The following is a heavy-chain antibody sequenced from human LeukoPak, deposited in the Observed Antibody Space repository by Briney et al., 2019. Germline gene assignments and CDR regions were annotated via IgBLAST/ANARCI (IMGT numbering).Heavy chain of an antibody. Sequence: GGSLRLSCAASGFTFSSYAMSWVRQAPGKGLEWVSAISGSGGSTYYADSVKGRFTISRDNSKNTLYLQMNSLRAEDTAVYYCAKDGKITMVRGVKEDFDYWGQGTLVTVSS. D-gene: IGHD3-10*01. J-gene: IGHJ4*02. CDR3: AKDGKITMVRGVKEDFDY. V-gene: IGHV3-23*01. CDR2: ISGSGGST. CDR1: GFTFSSYA.